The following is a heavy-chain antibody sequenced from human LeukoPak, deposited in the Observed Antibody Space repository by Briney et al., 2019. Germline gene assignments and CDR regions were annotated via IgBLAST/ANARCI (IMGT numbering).Heavy chain of an antibody. CDR2: IYHSGSS. J-gene: IGHJ2*01. CDR1: GYSISSGYY. Sequence: SETLSLTCIVSGYSISSGYYWGWIRQPPGKGLEWIGSIYHSGSSLYNPSLKSRVTISVDTSKNQFSLKLRSMTAADTAVYYCARMSDWYFDLWGRGTLVTVSS. CDR3: ARMSDWYFDL. V-gene: IGHV4-38-2*02.